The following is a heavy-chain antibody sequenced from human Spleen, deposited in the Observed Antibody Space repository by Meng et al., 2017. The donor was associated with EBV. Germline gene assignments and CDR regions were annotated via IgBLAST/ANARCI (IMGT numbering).Heavy chain of an antibody. CDR2: LIPKSDAP. CDR1: GGTFRSDA. CDR3: ASESGRGFTPDY. J-gene: IGHJ4*02. V-gene: IGHV1-69*01. D-gene: IGHD3-10*01. Sequence: QVQWWRSGAEVKKPGSSVKVSCKTSGGTFRSDAVSWVRQAPGQGLEWMGGLIPKSDAPYYAQKFQDRVTITADESTSTHYMDLSGLRSEDTAVYYCASESGRGFTPDYWGQGTLVTVSS.